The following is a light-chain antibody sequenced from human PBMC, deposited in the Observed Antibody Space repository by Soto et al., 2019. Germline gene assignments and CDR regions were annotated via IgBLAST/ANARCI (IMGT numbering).Light chain of an antibody. CDR2: GAS. CDR3: HHTYNTPWT. J-gene: IGKJ1*01. V-gene: IGKV1-39*01. Sequence: DIQMTQSPSSLSASVGDRVTITCRASQNIDTYLNWYQQKPGKSPEILIYGASTLQTGVPSRFSGTGSGTDVNLTISSLQPEEFTTYYCHHTYNTPWTFGQGNKVEVK. CDR1: QNIDTY.